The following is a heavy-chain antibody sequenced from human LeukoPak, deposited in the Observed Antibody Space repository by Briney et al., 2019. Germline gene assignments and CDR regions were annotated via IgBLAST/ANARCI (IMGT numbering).Heavy chain of an antibody. J-gene: IGHJ4*02. Sequence: GESLKISCKGSGYSFTSYWIGWVRQMPGKGLEWMGVIYPGDSDTRYSPPFQGQVTISADKSISTAYLQWSSLKASDTAMYYCARLPPNIAVGEGYYFDYWGQGTLVTVSS. CDR1: GYSFTSYW. CDR2: IYPGDSDT. V-gene: IGHV5-51*01. CDR3: ARLPPNIAVGEGYYFDY. D-gene: IGHD6-19*01.